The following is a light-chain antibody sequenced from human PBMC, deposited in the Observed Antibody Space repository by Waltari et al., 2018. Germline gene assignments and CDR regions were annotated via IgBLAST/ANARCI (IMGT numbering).Light chain of an antibody. J-gene: IGKJ1*01. V-gene: IGKV1-12*01. Sequence: DIQMTQSPSSVSASVGDRVTITCRASQGISTWLAWYQQKPGNAPKLLIYYASTLQTGVPSRFSGSGSGTDFSLTIDSLQPEDFATYYCQQGNSFPPTFGQGTKVEIK. CDR3: QQGNSFPPT. CDR1: QGISTW. CDR2: YAS.